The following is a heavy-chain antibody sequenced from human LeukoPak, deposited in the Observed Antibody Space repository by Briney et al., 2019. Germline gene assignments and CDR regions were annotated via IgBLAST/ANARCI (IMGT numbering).Heavy chain of an antibody. CDR3: ANYGSGSYYSY. V-gene: IGHV3-48*02. CDR1: GFTFSSHS. J-gene: IGHJ4*02. CDR2: ISSSSSTI. Sequence: PGGSLRLSCAASGFTFSSHSMNWVRQAPGKGLEWISYISSSSSTIYYADSVKGRFTISRDNAKNSLYLQMNSLRDDDTAVYYCANYGSGSYYSYWGQGTLVSVSS. D-gene: IGHD3-10*01.